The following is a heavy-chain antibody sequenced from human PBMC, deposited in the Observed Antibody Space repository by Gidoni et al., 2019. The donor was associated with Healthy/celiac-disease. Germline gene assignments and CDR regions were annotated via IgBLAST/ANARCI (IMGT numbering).Heavy chain of an antibody. CDR1: GGSISSYY. CDR3: ARDSGLNWNDENYGMDV. CDR2: IYYSGST. V-gene: IGHV4-59*01. D-gene: IGHD1-1*01. J-gene: IGHJ6*02. Sequence: QVQLQESGPGLVKPSETLSLTCTVSGGSISSYYWSWIRQPPGKGLEWIGYIYYSGSTNYNPSLKSRVTISVDTSKNQFSLKLSSVTAADTAVYYCARDSGLNWNDENYGMDVWGQGTTVTVSS.